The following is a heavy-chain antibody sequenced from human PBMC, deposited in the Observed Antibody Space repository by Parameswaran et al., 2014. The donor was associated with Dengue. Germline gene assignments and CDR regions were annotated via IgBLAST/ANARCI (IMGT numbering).Heavy chain of an antibody. D-gene: IGHD1-26*01. Sequence: VRQMPGKGAGVVGFIRSKAYGGTTEYAASVKGRFTISRDDSKSIAYLQMNSLKTEDTAVYYCTRDLRMGAMVYGMDVWGQGTTVTVSS. CDR3: TRDLRMGAMVYGMDV. CDR2: IRSKAYGGTT. V-gene: IGHV3-49*02. J-gene: IGHJ6*02.